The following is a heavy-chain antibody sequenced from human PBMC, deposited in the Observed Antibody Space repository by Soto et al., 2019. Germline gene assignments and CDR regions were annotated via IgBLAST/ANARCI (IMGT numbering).Heavy chain of an antibody. CDR3: ARAGQLVRTVSPLGMDV. CDR1: GFTVSSNY. Sequence: PGGSLRLSCAASGFTVSSNYMSWVRQAPGKGLEWVSVIYSGGSTYYADSVKGRFTISRDNSKNTLYLQMNSLRAEDTAVYYCARAGQLVRTVSPLGMDVWGQGTTVTVSS. D-gene: IGHD6-6*01. J-gene: IGHJ6*02. CDR2: IYSGGST. V-gene: IGHV3-53*01.